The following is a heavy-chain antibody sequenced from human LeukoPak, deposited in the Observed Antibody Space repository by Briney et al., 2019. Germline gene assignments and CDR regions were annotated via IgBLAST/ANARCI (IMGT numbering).Heavy chain of an antibody. Sequence: PSETLSLTCTVSGGSISGSYWSWIRQRPGKGLEWMGYVYYTGSTNYNPSLKSRVTMFEDKSKNQFSLRLYSVTVADTAVYYCARHFAYSSSSYFDYWGQGSLVTVSS. CDR2: VYYTGST. J-gene: IGHJ4*02. V-gene: IGHV4-59*08. CDR1: GGSISGSY. D-gene: IGHD6-6*01. CDR3: ARHFAYSSSSYFDY.